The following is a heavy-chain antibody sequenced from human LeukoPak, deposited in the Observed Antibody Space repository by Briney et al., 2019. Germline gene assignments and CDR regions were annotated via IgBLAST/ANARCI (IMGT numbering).Heavy chain of an antibody. CDR1: GFSFTSYA. Sequence: GGSLRLSCAASGFSFTSYAMHWVRQAPGKGLEWVAVISYNGNDYHYADSVKGRFTISRDNSKNTQYLQMNSLRTEDTAFYYCAKDSQHLAIYYFDYWGQGTLVTVSS. CDR2: ISYNGNDY. V-gene: IGHV3-30*18. J-gene: IGHJ4*02. D-gene: IGHD6-13*01. CDR3: AKDSQHLAIYYFDY.